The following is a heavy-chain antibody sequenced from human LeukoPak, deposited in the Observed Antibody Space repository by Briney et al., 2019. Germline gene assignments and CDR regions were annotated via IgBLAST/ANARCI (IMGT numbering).Heavy chain of an antibody. CDR2: IIPIFGTA. CDR3: ASPYDSSGYYLIFDY. J-gene: IGHJ4*02. V-gene: IGHV1-69*13. D-gene: IGHD3-22*01. Sequence: ASVKVSCKASGGTFSSYAISWVRQAPGQGLEWMGGIIPIFGTANYAQKFQGRVTITADESTSTAYMELSSLRSEDTAVYYCASPYDSSGYYLIFDYWGQGTLVTVSS. CDR1: GGTFSSYA.